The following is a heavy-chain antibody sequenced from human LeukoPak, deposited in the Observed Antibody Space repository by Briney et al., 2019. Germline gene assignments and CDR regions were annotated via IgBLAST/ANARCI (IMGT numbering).Heavy chain of an antibody. CDR2: INWDGTNT. Sequence: GGALRLSCAASGDTTYEYGTRRGRHALGEGLERGSGINWDGTNTYSAESVKGRVTISRDRAEKSLYIQKNSLRDDSTAFYYSVKDLSSNWYSFDYCGQGTVVTVSS. CDR1: GDTTYEYG. D-gene: IGHD6-13*01. J-gene: IGHJ4*02. V-gene: IGHV3-20*04. CDR3: VKDLSSNWYSFDY.